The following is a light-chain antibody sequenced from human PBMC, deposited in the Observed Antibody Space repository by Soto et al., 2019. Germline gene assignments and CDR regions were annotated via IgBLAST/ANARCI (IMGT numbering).Light chain of an antibody. CDR2: DAF. CDR3: QHHKNWWT. CDR1: QTVSIH. J-gene: IGKJ1*01. V-gene: IGKV3-11*01. Sequence: EIVFTQSASTLSLYPGEGATLSCRASQTVSIHLAWYQQKPGQAPRLLMYDAFNRATGIPARFSGSGSGTDFTLSISSLEPEDSAVYYCQHHKNWWTLGQGTKVDIK.